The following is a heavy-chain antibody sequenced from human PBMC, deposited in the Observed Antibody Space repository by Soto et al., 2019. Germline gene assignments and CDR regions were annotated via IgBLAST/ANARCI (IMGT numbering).Heavy chain of an antibody. V-gene: IGHV3-74*01. D-gene: IGHD6-13*01. CDR2: IDTSGSST. CDR1: GFIFTNFW. CDR3: AKDSWYFDL. Sequence: PGESLKISCEASGFIFTNFWMHWVRQVPGKGLVWVSRIDTSGSSTSYADSVKGRFTISRDNAKNTVSLQMNSLRAEDTGVYYCAKDSWYFDLWSQGSLATVSS. J-gene: IGHJ4*02.